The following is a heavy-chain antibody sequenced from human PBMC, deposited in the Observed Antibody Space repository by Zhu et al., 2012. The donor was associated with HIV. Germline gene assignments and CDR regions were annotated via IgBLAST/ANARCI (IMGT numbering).Heavy chain of an antibody. D-gene: IGHD3-10*01. V-gene: IGHV3-23*01. J-gene: IGHJ6*03. Sequence: EVQLLESGGGLTQPGGSLRLSCAASGFTFSTYAMNWVRLPPGKGLEWVSAISGGGTNTHYAETVKGRFTISRDNSKNAMYLEMNSLRAEDTAIYYCAKDLDYYGFGGGYYMDVWGTKGTTVTVSS. CDR3: AKDLDYYGFGGGYYMDV. CDR2: ISGGGTNT. CDR1: GFTFSTYA.